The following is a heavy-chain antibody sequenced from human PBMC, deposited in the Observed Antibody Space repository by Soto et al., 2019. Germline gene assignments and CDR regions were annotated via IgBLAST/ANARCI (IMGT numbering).Heavy chain of an antibody. CDR1: GGSISSGGYY. CDR3: ARNNGRENYYDSSGYWYYFDY. J-gene: IGHJ4*02. V-gene: IGHV4-61*08. CDR2: IYYSGST. D-gene: IGHD3-22*01. Sequence: SETLSLTCTVSGGSISSGGYYWSWIRQHPGKGLEWIGYIYYSGSTNYNPSLKSRVTISVDTSKNQFSLKLSSVTAADTAVYYCARNNGRENYYDSSGYWYYFDYWGQGTLVTVSS.